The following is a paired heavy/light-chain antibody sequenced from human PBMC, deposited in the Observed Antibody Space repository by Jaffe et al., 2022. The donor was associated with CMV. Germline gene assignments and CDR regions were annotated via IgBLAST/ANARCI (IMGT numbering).Light chain of an antibody. CDR3: AAWDDSLNGVL. CDR2: NNN. V-gene: IGLV1-44*01. CDR1: SSNIENNN. J-gene: IGLJ2*01. Sequence: QSVLPQPPSASGTPGQRVTISCSGSSSNIENNNVNWYQQLPGRTPKLLIYNNNQRPSGVPDRFSGSKSGTSASLAISGLQSEDEADYYCAAWDDSLNGVLFGGGTKLTVL.
Heavy chain of an antibody. CDR3: ARGGNNNWSEFDY. CDR2: ISSKSKTI. D-gene: IGHD1-1*01. J-gene: IGHJ4*02. Sequence: EVQLVESGGGLVQPGGSLRLACAASGFSFSTSEMTWVRQAPGKGLEWISYISSKSKTIYYADSVKGRFTISRDNARNSLFLQMNTLRAEDTAVYYCARGGNNNWSEFDYWGQGTLVTVSS. CDR1: GFSFSTSE. V-gene: IGHV3-48*03.